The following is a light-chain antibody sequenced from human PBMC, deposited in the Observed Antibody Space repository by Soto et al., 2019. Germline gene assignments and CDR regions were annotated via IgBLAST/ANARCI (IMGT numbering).Light chain of an antibody. J-gene: IGLJ3*02. CDR3: SSYTSNKTRV. CDR2: EVT. Sequence: QSALTQPASVSGSPGQSITISCTGTSSDIGGYNYVSWYQHNPGKAPKLMIYEVTNRPSGISYRFSGSKSGNMASLTISGLQAEDEADYYCSSYTSNKTRVFGGGTKLTVL. V-gene: IGLV2-14*01. CDR1: SSDIGGYNY.